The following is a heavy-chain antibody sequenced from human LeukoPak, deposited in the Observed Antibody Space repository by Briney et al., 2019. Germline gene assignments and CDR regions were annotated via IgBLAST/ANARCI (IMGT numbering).Heavy chain of an antibody. CDR3: ARGRYSSTTYYFDY. D-gene: IGHD6-13*01. Sequence: PGGSLRLSCAASGFTFSSYWTSWVRQAPGKGLEWVANIKKDGSETCYVDSVKGRFTISRDNARNSLYLQMNSLRAEDTAIYYCARGRYSSTTYYFDYWGQGTLVTVSS. V-gene: IGHV3-7*03. J-gene: IGHJ4*02. CDR2: IKKDGSET. CDR1: GFTFSSYW.